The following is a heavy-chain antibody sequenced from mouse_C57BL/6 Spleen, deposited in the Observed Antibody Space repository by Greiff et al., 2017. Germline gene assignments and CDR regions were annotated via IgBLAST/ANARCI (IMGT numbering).Heavy chain of an antibody. CDR3: ARGGLRPGYAMDY. CDR2: INYDGSST. CDR1: GFTFSDYY. V-gene: IGHV5-16*01. J-gene: IGHJ4*01. Sequence: EVKLMESEGGLVQPGSSMKLSCTASGFTFSDYYMAWVRQVPEKGLEWVANINYDGSSTYYLDSLKSRFIISRDNAKNILYLQMSSLKSEDTATYYCARGGLRPGYAMDYWGQGTSVTVSS. D-gene: IGHD1-2*01.